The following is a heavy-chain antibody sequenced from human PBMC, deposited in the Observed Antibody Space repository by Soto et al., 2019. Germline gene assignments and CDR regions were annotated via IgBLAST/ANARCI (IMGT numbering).Heavy chain of an antibody. CDR3: AKEGRYCSSTSCPPFGVVHY. CDR1: GFTFSSYA. V-gene: IGHV3-23*01. CDR2: ISGSGGST. J-gene: IGHJ4*02. Sequence: EVQLLESGGGLVQPGGSLRLSCAASGFTFSSYAMSWVRQAPGKGLEWVSAISGSGGSTYYADSVKGRFTISRDNSKNTLYLQMNSLRAEDTAVYYCAKEGRYCSSTSCPPFGVVHYWGQGTLVTVSS. D-gene: IGHD2-2*01.